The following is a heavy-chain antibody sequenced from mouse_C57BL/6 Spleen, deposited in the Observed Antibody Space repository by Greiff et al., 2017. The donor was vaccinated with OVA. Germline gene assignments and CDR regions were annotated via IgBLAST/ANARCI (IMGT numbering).Heavy chain of an antibody. CDR3: TRTANCDY. CDR2: IDPETGGT. V-gene: IGHV1-15*01. J-gene: IGHJ2*01. Sequence: QVQLQQSGAELVRPGASVTLSCKASGYTFTDYEMHWVKQTPVHGLEWIGAIDPETGGTAYNQKFKGKAILTEDKSSSTAYMEISSQTSVDSAVYYCTRTANCDYWGQGTTLTVSS. D-gene: IGHD4-1*01. CDR1: GYTFTDYE.